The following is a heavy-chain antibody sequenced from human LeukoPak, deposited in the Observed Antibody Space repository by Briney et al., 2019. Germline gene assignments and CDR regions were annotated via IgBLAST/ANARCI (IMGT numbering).Heavy chain of an antibody. CDR3: ETDLEYSYKPDY. Sequence: GGSLRLSCAASGFTFSNYSMNWVRQAPGRGLEWVAAISSRRIHIYYADSVKGRFTVSRDNAKNRLYLQVNILRAEDPAVYYCETDLEYSYKPDYWGQGTLVTVSS. CDR2: ISSRRIHI. J-gene: IGHJ4*02. CDR1: GFTFSNYS. V-gene: IGHV3-21*01. D-gene: IGHD5-18*01.